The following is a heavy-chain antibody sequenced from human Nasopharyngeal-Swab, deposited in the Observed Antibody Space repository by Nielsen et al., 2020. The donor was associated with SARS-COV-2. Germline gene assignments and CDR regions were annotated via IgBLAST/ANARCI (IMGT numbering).Heavy chain of an antibody. V-gene: IGHV4-39*07. CDR2: IYNSGST. Sequence: ESLKISCPVSGGSISSSYYYWGWIRQPPGKGLEWIGSIYNSGSTYYNPSLLSRVTMSVDTSKNQFSLRLNSVTAADTAVFYCVRGGYYYDSSGFSIEFDFWGQGILVTVSS. CDR1: GGSISSSYYY. CDR3: VRGGYYYDSSGFSIEFDF. D-gene: IGHD3-22*01. J-gene: IGHJ4*02.